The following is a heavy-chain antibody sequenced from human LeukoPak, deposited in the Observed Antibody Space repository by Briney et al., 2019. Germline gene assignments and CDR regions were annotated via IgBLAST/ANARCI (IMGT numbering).Heavy chain of an antibody. Sequence: QPGRSLRLSCAASGLTFSHNGMHWVRQAPGKGLEWVVVIWSDGSNKYYADSVKGRFTISRDNSKNTVSLQMNSLRTGDTAVYYCAKDAPRGFDYSNSLEHWGQGSLVTVSS. V-gene: IGHV3-33*06. CDR3: AKDAPRGFDYSNSLEH. CDR2: IWSDGSNK. D-gene: IGHD4-11*01. CDR1: GLTFSHNG. J-gene: IGHJ4*02.